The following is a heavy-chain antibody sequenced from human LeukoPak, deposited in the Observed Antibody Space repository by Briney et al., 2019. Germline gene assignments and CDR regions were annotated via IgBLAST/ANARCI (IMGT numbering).Heavy chain of an antibody. Sequence: SETLSLTCTVAGGSISSGAYWWTWIRQDPVKGLEWIGYIYYSGSTYYNPSLRSRVNISVDTSKNQFSLKLSSVTAADTAVYYCARGHSNSSSYFCNGMDVWGQGTTVTVSS. CDR3: ARGHSNSSSYFCNGMDV. CDR2: IYYSGST. CDR1: GGSISSGAYW. V-gene: IGHV4-31*03. D-gene: IGHD6-6*01. J-gene: IGHJ6*02.